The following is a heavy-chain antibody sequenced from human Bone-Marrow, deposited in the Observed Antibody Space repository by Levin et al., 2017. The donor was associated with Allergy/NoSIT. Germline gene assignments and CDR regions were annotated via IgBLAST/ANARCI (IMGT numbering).Heavy chain of an antibody. J-gene: IGHJ4*02. V-gene: IGHV1-8*01. Sequence: ASVKVSCKTSGYIFTSFDIIWVRQATGQGLEWMGWMNPSSTNTGYSQRFQGRVTMTATTSINTAYMELSSLTSEDTALYFCARAVRGHLLSDFWGQGTHVTVSS. D-gene: IGHD3-10*01. CDR3: ARAVRGHLLSDF. CDR2: MNPSSTNT. CDR1: GYIFTSFD.